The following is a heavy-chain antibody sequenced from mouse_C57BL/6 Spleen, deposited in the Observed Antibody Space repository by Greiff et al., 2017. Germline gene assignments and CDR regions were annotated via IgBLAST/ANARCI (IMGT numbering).Heavy chain of an antibody. Sequence: EVKLVESGGDLVKPGGSLKLSCAASGFTFSSYGMSWVRQTPDKRLEWVATISSGGSYTYYPDSVKGRFTISRDNAKNTLYLQMSSLESEDTAMYYCARRSLFNTAVVATRGYAMDYWSQGTSVTVAS. CDR1: GFTFSSYG. D-gene: IGHD1-1*01. V-gene: IGHV5-6*02. CDR2: ISSGGSYT. CDR3: ARRSLFNTAVVATRGYAMDY. J-gene: IGHJ4*01.